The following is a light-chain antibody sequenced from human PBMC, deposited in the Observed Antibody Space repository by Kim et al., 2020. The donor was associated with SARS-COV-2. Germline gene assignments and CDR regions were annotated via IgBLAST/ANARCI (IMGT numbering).Light chain of an antibody. CDR3: ATWDDSLSTYV. Sequence: GQRITISCSGSSSNIGSNDVYWYQQVPGTAPKLVISRNHQRPSGVPDRFSGSKSFTTASLAISGLQSGDEAEFFCATWDDSLSTYVFGTGTKVTVL. CDR2: RNH. V-gene: IGLV1-47*01. J-gene: IGLJ1*01. CDR1: SSNIGSND.